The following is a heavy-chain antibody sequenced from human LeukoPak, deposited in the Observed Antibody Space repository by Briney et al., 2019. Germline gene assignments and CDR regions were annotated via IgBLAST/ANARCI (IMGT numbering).Heavy chain of an antibody. CDR2: IYTSGST. V-gene: IGHV4-4*09. CDR1: GGSISSYY. D-gene: IGHD2-15*01. Sequence: SETLSLTCTVSGGSISSYYWGWIRQPPGKGLEWIGYIYTSGSTNYNPSLKSRVTISVDASKNQFSLKLSSVTAADTAVYYCARLSVVVVAATGGLGFDPWGQGTLVTVSS. CDR3: ARLSVVVVAATGGLGFDP. J-gene: IGHJ5*02.